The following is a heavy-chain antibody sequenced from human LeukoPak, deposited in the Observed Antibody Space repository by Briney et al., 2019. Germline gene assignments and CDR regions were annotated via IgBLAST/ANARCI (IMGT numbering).Heavy chain of an antibody. D-gene: IGHD5-12*01. CDR1: GFIFDDYA. CDR2: ISWNSGSM. CDR3: ARGATASFDP. J-gene: IGHJ5*02. V-gene: IGHV3-9*01. Sequence: GGSLRLSCAASGFIFDDYAMHWVRQAPGKGLEWVSGISWNSGSMGYADSVKGRFAISRDNAKNSLYLQMNSLRAEDTAVYYCARGATASFDPWGQGTLVSVSS.